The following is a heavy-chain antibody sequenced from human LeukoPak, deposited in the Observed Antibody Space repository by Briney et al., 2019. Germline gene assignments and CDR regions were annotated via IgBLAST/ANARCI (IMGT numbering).Heavy chain of an antibody. CDR1: GFTFSSSA. CDR2: ITGSGDST. V-gene: IGHV3-23*01. D-gene: IGHD2-2*01. Sequence: GGSLRLSCAASGFTFSSSAISWVRQVPGKGLEWVSTITGSGDSTYYADSVQGRFTISRDNSNNTLYLQMNSLRADDTAVYYCVKRGYCSSNSCIRALSSRFDPWGQGTLVTVSS. CDR3: VKRGYCSSNSCIRALSSRFDP. J-gene: IGHJ5*02.